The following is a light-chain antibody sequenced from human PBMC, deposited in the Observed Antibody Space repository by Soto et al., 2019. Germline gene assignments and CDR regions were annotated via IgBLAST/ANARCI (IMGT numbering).Light chain of an antibody. CDR1: QSVLFTSNDKNF. CDR3: QHYNSYSEA. V-gene: IGKV4-1*01. Sequence: DIVMTQSPNSLAVSLGERATITCRSNQSVLFTSNDKNFLAWYQQKAGQPPKLLMYWASTRASGVPERFSGSGSGTDFTLTISSLQPDDFATYYCQHYNSYSEAFGQGTKVELK. CDR2: WAS. J-gene: IGKJ1*01.